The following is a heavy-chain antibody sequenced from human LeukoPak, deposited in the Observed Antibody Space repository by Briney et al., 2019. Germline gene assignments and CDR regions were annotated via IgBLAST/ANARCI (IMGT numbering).Heavy chain of an antibody. CDR3: ARHRSSWLIDY. V-gene: IGHV3-23*01. CDR2: ISDSGGNT. J-gene: IGHJ4*02. D-gene: IGHD6-6*01. CDR1: GVTFNTYA. Sequence: GGSLRLSCAASGVTFNTYAMSWVRQAPWERLQWVSGISDSGGNTYYADSVRGRFTISRDNSKSTLYLQMNSLRAEDTAVYYCARHRSSWLIDYWGQGTLVTVSS.